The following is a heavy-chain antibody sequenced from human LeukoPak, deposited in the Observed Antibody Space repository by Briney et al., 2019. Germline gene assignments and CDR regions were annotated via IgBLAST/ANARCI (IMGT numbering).Heavy chain of an antibody. D-gene: IGHD1-26*01. J-gene: IGHJ3*02. Sequence: GGSLRLSCAASGFTVSSNYMSWVRQSPEKGLEWVTIIYADGSTYYADSVKGRFTVSRDNSKNTLYLQMNSLRDEDTAVYYCARTIVGASLYDAFDIWGRGTMVTVSS. CDR2: IYADGST. CDR1: GFTVSSNY. V-gene: IGHV3-53*01. CDR3: ARTIVGASLYDAFDI.